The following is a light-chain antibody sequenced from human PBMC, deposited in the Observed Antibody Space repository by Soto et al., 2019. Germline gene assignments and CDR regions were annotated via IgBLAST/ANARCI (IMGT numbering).Light chain of an antibody. Sequence: QAVVTQSSSASASLGSSVKLTCTLSSGHSSYIIAWHQQQPGKAPRYLMKLEGSGSYNKGSEVPDRVSGSSSGADRYLTISNLQSEDEADYYCETWDSNTLVVFGGGTQLTVL. V-gene: IGLV4-60*03. J-gene: IGLJ2*01. CDR3: ETWDSNTLVV. CDR1: SGHSSYI. CDR2: LEGSGSY.